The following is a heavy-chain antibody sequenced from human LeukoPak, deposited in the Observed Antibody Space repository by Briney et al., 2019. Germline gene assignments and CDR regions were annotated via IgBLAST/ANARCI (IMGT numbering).Heavy chain of an antibody. CDR1: GYTFTSYG. Sequence: GASVKVSCKASGYTFTSYGISWVRQAPGQGLEWMGWISAYNGNTNYAQKLQGRVTMTTDTSTSTAYMELRSLRSDDTAVYYCARDRRSIVRGVITPNFDYWGQGTLVTVSS. CDR3: ARDRRSIVRGVITPNFDY. V-gene: IGHV1-18*01. CDR2: ISAYNGNT. J-gene: IGHJ4*02. D-gene: IGHD3-10*01.